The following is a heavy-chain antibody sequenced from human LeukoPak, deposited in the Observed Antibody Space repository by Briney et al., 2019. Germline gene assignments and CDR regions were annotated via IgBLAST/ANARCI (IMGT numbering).Heavy chain of an antibody. D-gene: IGHD4-11*01. V-gene: IGHV3-53*01. Sequence: GGSLRLSCAASGFTVSSNYMSWVRQAPGKGLEWVSVIYSGGSTCYADSVKGRFTISRDNSKNTLYLQMNSLRAEDTAVYYCARDRGRMETTAGQAFDPWGQGTLVTVSS. CDR2: IYSGGST. J-gene: IGHJ5*02. CDR3: ARDRGRMETTAGQAFDP. CDR1: GFTVSSNY.